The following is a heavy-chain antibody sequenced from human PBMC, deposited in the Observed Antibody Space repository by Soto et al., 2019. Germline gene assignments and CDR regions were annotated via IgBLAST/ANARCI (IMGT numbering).Heavy chain of an antibody. Sequence: QVQLVQSGAEVKKPGASVKVSCKASGYTFTSYDINWVRQATGQGLEWMGWMNPNSGNTGYAQKFQGRVTMTRNTSVHHAYMELSSLRSEAKAAYYCAREKTSYGMDVWGQGTTVTVSS. CDR3: AREKTSYGMDV. CDR1: GYTFTSYD. CDR2: MNPNSGNT. V-gene: IGHV1-8*01. J-gene: IGHJ6*02.